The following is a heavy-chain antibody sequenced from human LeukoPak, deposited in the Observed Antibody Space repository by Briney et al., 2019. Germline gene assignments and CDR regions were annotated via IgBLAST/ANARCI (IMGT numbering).Heavy chain of an antibody. D-gene: IGHD4-11*01. CDR1: GDSISSGGYY. V-gene: IGHV4-31*03. J-gene: IGHJ6*02. Sequence: SETLSLTCTVSGDSISSGGYYWSWIRQHPGKGLEWIGYIYYSGSTYYNPSLKSRVTISVDTSKNQFSLKLSSVTAADTAVYYCARALQQDYYYGMDVWGQGTTVTVSS. CDR2: IYYSGST. CDR3: ARALQQDYYYGMDV.